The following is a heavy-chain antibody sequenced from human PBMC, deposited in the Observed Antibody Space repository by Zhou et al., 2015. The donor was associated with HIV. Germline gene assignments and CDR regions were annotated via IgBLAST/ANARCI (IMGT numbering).Heavy chain of an antibody. CDR1: GGTFSSYA. Sequence: QVQLVQSGAEVKKPGSSVKVSCKASGGTFSSYAISWVRQAPGQGLEWMGGIIPIFGTANYAQKFQGRVTITADESTSTAYMELSSLRSEDTAVYYCARENIVVVPAATPPRYTYYGMDVWGQGTTVTVSS. D-gene: IGHD2-2*01. CDR3: ARENIVVVPAATPPRYTYYGMDV. V-gene: IGHV1-69*01. J-gene: IGHJ6*02. CDR2: IIPIFGTA.